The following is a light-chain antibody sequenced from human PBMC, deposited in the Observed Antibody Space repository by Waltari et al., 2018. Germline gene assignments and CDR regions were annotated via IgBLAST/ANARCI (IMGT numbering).Light chain of an antibody. Sequence: QLVLTQSPSASASLGASVKLTCTLSSGHSSYAIAWHQQQPEKGPRFLMKLNSDGSHSKGDGIPDRFSGSSFGTERYLTISSLQSEDEADYYCQTWDTDIRVFGGGTELTVL. CDR2: LNSDGSH. J-gene: IGLJ3*02. CDR1: SGHSSYA. CDR3: QTWDTDIRV. V-gene: IGLV4-69*01.